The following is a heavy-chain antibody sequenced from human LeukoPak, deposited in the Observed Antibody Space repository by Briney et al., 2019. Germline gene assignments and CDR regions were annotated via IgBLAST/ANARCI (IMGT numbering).Heavy chain of an antibody. V-gene: IGHV6-1*01. Sequence: SQTLSLTCAISGDSVSSNSAAWNWIRQSPSRGLEWLGRTYYRSKWHNDYAVSVKSRITINPDTSKNQFSLQLNSVTPEDTAVYYCASVLGSWPPPPFDYWGQGILVTVSS. J-gene: IGHJ4*02. D-gene: IGHD6-13*01. CDR3: ASVLGSWPPPPFDY. CDR2: TYYRSKWHN. CDR1: GDSVSSNSAA.